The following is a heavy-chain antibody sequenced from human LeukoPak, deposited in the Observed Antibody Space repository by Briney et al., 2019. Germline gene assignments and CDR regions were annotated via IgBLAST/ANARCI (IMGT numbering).Heavy chain of an antibody. CDR2: ISYDGSKK. CDR1: GFTFSSYG. CDR3: AKDLASTSPGYNYGMDV. J-gene: IGHJ6*04. V-gene: IGHV3-30*18. Sequence: GGSLRLSCAASGFTFSSYGMHWVRQAPGKGLEWVAVISYDGSKKYYADSVKGRFTISRDNSKNTLYLQMNSLRAEDTAVYYCAKDLASTSPGYNYGMDVWGKGTTVTVSS. D-gene: IGHD5-24*01.